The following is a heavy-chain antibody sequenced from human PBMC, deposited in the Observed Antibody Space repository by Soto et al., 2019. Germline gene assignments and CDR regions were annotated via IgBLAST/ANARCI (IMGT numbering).Heavy chain of an antibody. Sequence: QVQLQQWGAGLLKPSETLSLTCAVYGGSFSGYYWSWIRQPPGKGLEWIGEINHSGSTNYNPSLKSRVTISVDTSKNQFSLKLSSVTAADTAVYYCARGGGIVVVPAAMRYNWFDPWGQETLVTVSS. CDR3: ARGGGIVVVPAAMRYNWFDP. J-gene: IGHJ5*02. CDR2: INHSGST. CDR1: GGSFSGYY. V-gene: IGHV4-34*01. D-gene: IGHD2-2*01.